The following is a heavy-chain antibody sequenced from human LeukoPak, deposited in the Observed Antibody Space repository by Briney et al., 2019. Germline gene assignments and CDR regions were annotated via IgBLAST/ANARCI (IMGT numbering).Heavy chain of an antibody. V-gene: IGHV3-23*01. Sequence: GGSLRLSCAASGFTFSSYAISWVRQAPGEGLEWVSAIGGSGGSTYYADSVKGRFTISRDNSKNTLYLQMNSLRAEDTAVYYCAKFPPPSYSSSWPDYWGQGTLVTVSS. CDR3: AKFPPPSYSSSWPDY. CDR2: IGGSGGST. D-gene: IGHD6-13*01. CDR1: GFTFSSYA. J-gene: IGHJ4*02.